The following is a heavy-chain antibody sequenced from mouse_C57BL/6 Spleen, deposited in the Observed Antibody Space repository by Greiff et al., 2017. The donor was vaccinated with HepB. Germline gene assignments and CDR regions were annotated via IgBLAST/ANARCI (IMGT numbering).Heavy chain of an antibody. CDR2: IYPGDGDT. J-gene: IGHJ3*01. CDR3: ARNYYDMGAWFAY. V-gene: IGHV1-82*01. D-gene: IGHD2-4*01. Sequence: VQLQQSGPELVKPGASVKISCKASGYAFSSSWMNWVKQRPGKGLEWIGRIYPGDGDTNYNGKFKGKATLTADKSSSTAYMQLSSLTSEDSAVYFWARNYYDMGAWFAYWGQGTLVTVSA. CDR1: GYAFSSSW.